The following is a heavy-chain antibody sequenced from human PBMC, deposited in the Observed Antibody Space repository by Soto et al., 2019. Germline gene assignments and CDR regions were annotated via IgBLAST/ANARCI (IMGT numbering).Heavy chain of an antibody. D-gene: IGHD3-9*01. J-gene: IGHJ6*02. CDR2: IYYSGST. CDR1: GGSISSGGYY. Sequence: QVQLQESGPGLVKPSQTLSLTCTVSGGSISSGGYYWSWIRQHPGKGLEWIGYIYYSGSTYYNPSLKSRVTISVDTSKNQFSLKLSSVNAADTAVYYCARDPGRYCDWLLVSGGMDVWGQGTTVTVSS. V-gene: IGHV4-31*03. CDR3: ARDPGRYCDWLLVSGGMDV.